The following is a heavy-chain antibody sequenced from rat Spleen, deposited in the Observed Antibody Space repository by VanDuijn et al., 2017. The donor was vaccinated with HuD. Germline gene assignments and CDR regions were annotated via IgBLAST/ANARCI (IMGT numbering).Heavy chain of an antibody. CDR3: TATGRGFDY. V-gene: IGHV10-5*01. J-gene: IGHJ2*01. CDR1: GFTFSNAA. Sequence: VQVVESGGGLVQPKESLKISCAASGFTFSNAAMYWVRQAPGKGLEWVARIRTKPNNYATYYADSVKGRFTISRDDSKSMVYLQMDNLKTEDTAMYYCTATGRGFDYWGQGVMVTVSS. D-gene: IGHD5-1*01. CDR2: IRTKPNNYAT.